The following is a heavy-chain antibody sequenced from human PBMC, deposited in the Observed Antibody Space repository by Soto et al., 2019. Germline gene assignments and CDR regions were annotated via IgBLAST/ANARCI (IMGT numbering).Heavy chain of an antibody. CDR2: IYAGDSES. D-gene: IGHD4-4*01. CDR1: GYSFTSYW. CDR3: ARRSMTTFLFDY. Sequence: GESLKISCKGSGYSFTSYWIGWVRQMPGKGLEWMGIIYAGDSESRYSPSFQGQVTISADKSISTAYLQWISLKASDTAIYYCARRSMTTFLFDYWGQGTLVTSPQ. V-gene: IGHV5-51*01. J-gene: IGHJ4*02.